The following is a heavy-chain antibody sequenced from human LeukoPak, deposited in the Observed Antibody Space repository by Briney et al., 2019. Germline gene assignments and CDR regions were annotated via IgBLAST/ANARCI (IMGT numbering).Heavy chain of an antibody. CDR3: AKSSTLYYYYSMDV. Sequence: GGSLRLSCAASGFTFSSYGMSWVRQAPGKGLEWVSAISGSGGSTYYADSVKGGFTISRDNSKNTLYLQMNSLRAEDTAVYYCAKSSTLYYYYSMDVWGKGTTVTVSS. J-gene: IGHJ6*03. CDR2: ISGSGGST. CDR1: GFTFSSYG. V-gene: IGHV3-23*01.